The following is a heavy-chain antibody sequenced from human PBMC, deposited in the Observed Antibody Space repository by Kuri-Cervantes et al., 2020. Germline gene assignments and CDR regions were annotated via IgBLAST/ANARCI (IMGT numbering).Heavy chain of an antibody. J-gene: IGHJ6*02. V-gene: IGHV1-58*02. CDR1: GFTFTSSA. CDR2: IVVGSGNT. CDR3: ARDILWFGELLTYYYGMDV. Sequence: SVKVSCKASGFTFTSSAMQWVRQARGQRLEWIGWIVVGSGNTNYAQKFQERVTITRDMSTSTAYMELSSLRSEDTAVYYCARDILWFGELLTYYYGMDVWGQGTTVTVSS. D-gene: IGHD3-10*01.